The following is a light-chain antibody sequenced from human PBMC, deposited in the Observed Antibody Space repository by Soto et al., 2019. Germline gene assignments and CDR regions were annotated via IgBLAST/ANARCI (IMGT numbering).Light chain of an antibody. CDR2: DDN. V-gene: IGLV1-51*01. CDR1: SSNIGGNS. J-gene: IGLJ3*02. Sequence: QSVMTQPPSVSAAPGQKVTISCSGSSSNIGGNSVSWYQQLPGTAPKLLIYDDNKRPSGIPDRFSGSKSGTSASLAISGLRSEDEADYCCAAWDDSLSAWVFGGGTKVTVL. CDR3: AAWDDSLSAWV.